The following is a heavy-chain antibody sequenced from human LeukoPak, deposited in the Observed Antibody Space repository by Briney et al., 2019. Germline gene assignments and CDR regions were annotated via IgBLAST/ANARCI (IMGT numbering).Heavy chain of an antibody. CDR2: INAAGDDT. CDR1: GFTISSYT. V-gene: IGHV3-23*01. Sequence: EASLRPSSAASGFTISSYTISCPPQSPQKGRASVSTINAAGDDTFYADSVRGRFTISRDNSKNTLFLQMNSLRAEVTAVYCCAKEVPGTGTAFHYWGQGTLVTVSS. D-gene: IGHD3-10*01. J-gene: IGHJ4*02. CDR3: AKEVPGTGTAFHY.